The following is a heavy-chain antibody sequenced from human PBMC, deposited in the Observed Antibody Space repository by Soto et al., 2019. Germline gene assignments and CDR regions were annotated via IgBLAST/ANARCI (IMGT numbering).Heavy chain of an antibody. D-gene: IGHD3-3*01. CDR3: ARNSGGYYDFWSGYYGYGMDV. V-gene: IGHV1-3*01. CDR2: INAGNGNT. J-gene: IGHJ6*02. CDR1: GYTFTSYA. Sequence: ASVKVSCKASGYTFTSYAMHWVRQAPGQRLEWMGWINAGNGNTKYSQKFQGRVTITRDTSASTAYMELSSLRSEDTAVYYCARNSGGYYDFWSGYYGYGMDVWGQGTTVTVSS.